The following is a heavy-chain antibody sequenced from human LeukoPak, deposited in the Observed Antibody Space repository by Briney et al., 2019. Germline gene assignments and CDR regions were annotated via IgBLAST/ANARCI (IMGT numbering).Heavy chain of an antibody. CDR2: IYHSGST. D-gene: IGHD6-19*01. CDR1: GGSISSSNW. CDR3: AREGFAVAGTYFDY. J-gene: IGHJ4*02. Sequence: PSETLSLTCAVSGGSISSSNWWSWVRQPPGKGLEWIGEIYHSGSTNYNPSLKSRVTISVDKSKNQFSLKLSSVTAADTAVYYCAREGFAVAGTYFDYWGQGTLVTVSS. V-gene: IGHV4-4*02.